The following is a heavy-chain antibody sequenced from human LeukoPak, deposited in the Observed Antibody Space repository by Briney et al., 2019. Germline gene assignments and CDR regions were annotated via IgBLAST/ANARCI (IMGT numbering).Heavy chain of an antibody. CDR2: IIPIFGTA. Sequence: ASVKVSCKASGGTFSSYAISWVRQAPGQGLEWMGGIIPIFGTANYAQKFQGRVTITADESTSTAYMELSSLRSEDTAVYYCARGARRSGYSATIDYWGQGTLVTVSS. J-gene: IGHJ4*02. CDR3: ARGARRSGYSATIDY. V-gene: IGHV1-69*13. D-gene: IGHD3-22*01. CDR1: GGTFSSYA.